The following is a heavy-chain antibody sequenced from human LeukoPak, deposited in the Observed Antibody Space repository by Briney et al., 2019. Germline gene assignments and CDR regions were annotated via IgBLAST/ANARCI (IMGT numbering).Heavy chain of an antibody. V-gene: IGHV1-18*01. CDR3: ASAYDSSGYYYY. Sequence: ASVKVSCKASGYTFTSYGISWVRQAPGQGLEWMGWISAYNGNTNYAQKLQGGVTMTTDTSKSTAYMELRSLRSDDTAVYYCASAYDSSGYYYYWGQGTLVTVSS. J-gene: IGHJ4*02. D-gene: IGHD3-22*01. CDR1: GYTFTSYG. CDR2: ISAYNGNT.